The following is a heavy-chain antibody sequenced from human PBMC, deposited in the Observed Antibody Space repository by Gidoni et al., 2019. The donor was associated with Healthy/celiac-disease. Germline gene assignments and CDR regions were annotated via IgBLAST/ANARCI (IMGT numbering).Heavy chain of an antibody. CDR3: ARDSITGFWSGYYHDYYYGMDV. CDR1: GFNFRSYE. Sequence: EVQLVESGGGLVQPGGSRRLSCAASGFNFRSYEMNWVRQAPGKGLEWVSYISSSGSTIYYADSVKGRFTLSRDNAKNSLYLQMNSLRAEDTAVYYCARDSITGFWSGYYHDYYYGMDVWGQGTTVTVSS. V-gene: IGHV3-48*03. J-gene: IGHJ6*02. D-gene: IGHD3-3*01. CDR2: ISSSGSTI.